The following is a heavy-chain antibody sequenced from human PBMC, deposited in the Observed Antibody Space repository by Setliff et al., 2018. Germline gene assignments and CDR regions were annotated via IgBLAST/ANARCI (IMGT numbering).Heavy chain of an antibody. Sequence: NASETLSLTCTVSGGSISSYYWSWIRQPAGKGLEWNGHIYIGGSANYNPSLKSRVTMSIDTSKNQFSLKLNSVTAADMAVYYCAREQWLDPPGYYYMDVLAQGTTVTVSS. V-gene: IGHV4-4*07. D-gene: IGHD6-19*01. J-gene: IGHJ6*03. CDR3: AREQWLDPPGYYYMDV. CDR1: GGSISSYY. CDR2: IYIGGSA.